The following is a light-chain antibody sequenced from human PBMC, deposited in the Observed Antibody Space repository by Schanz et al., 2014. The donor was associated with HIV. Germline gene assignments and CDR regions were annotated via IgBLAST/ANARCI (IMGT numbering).Light chain of an antibody. Sequence: DIQLTQSPSSLSASVGDRVTLTCRASQSISSYLNWYQQKPGKAPKLLIYAASSLQSGVPSRFSGSGSGTEFTLTISSLQPDDFATYYCQQSNTFPYTFGQGTKLEIK. CDR2: AAS. V-gene: IGKV1-39*01. J-gene: IGKJ2*01. CDR1: QSISSY. CDR3: QQSNTFPYT.